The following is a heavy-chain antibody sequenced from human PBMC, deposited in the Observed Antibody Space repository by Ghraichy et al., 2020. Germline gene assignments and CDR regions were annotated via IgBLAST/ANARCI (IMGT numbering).Heavy chain of an antibody. D-gene: IGHD2-8*02. CDR1: GYTFPSYD. J-gene: IGHJ6*02. Sequence: SVKVSCKASGYTFPSYDINWVRQATGQGLEWMGWMNPNSGNTGYAQKFQGRVTMTRNTSISTAYMELSSLRSEDTAVYFCARGFCTGGVCYKYYYYAMDVWGQGTTVTVSS. CDR2: MNPNSGNT. V-gene: IGHV1-8*01. CDR3: ARGFCTGGVCYKYYYYAMDV.